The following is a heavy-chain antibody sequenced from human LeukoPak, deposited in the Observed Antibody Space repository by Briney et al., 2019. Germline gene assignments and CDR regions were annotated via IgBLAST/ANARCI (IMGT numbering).Heavy chain of an antibody. J-gene: IGHJ4*02. D-gene: IGHD5-12*01. CDR3: ATGNSGYQYFDY. V-gene: IGHV1-46*01. CDR2: INPSGGST. Sequence: ASVKVSCKASGYTFTSYYMHWVRQASGHGLEWVGIINPSGGSTTYAQKFQGIVTMTRDTSTSTVYMELSSLTSEDTAVYYCATGNSGYQYFDYWGQVTLVTVSS. CDR1: GYTFTSYY.